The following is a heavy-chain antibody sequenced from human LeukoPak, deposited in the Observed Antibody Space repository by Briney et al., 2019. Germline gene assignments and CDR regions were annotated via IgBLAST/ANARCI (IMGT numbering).Heavy chain of an antibody. J-gene: IGHJ4*02. CDR1: GFTFSRLA. CDR2: ISASGP. D-gene: IGHD3-16*02. CDR3: AKDRESDGYPCLDH. Sequence: GGSLRLPCAASGFTFSRLAMTWVRQAPGKGLEWVSTISASGPYYADAVRGRFTISRDNSRNTLSLQMDRLRAEDTAVYYCAKDRESDGYPCLDHWGLGTLVTVSS. V-gene: IGHV3-23*01.